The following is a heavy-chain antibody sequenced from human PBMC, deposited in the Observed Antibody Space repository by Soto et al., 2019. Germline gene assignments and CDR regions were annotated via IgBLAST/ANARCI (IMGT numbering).Heavy chain of an antibody. CDR1: GFTIGGYA. D-gene: IGHD3-10*01. Sequence: SEGSLRLSCEGSGFTIGGYAMGWDRHPPGKGLEWVSSISGSGGSTYYAESVRGRFTISRDNFKNTLHLQVNSLRAEDTAVYYCAKYRGGSYNYNPLDVRGQGTMVTVSS. V-gene: IGHV3-23*01. CDR3: AKYRGGSYNYNPLDV. CDR2: ISGSGGST. J-gene: IGHJ3*01.